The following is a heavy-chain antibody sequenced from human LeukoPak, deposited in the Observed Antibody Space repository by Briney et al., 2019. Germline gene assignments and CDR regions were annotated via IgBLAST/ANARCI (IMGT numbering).Heavy chain of an antibody. CDR1: GGSISSNY. V-gene: IGHV4-59*08. CDR3: ARHAPPYMGSGWSAGWDNPYYFDY. Sequence: SETLSLTCTVSGGSISSNYWSWIRQPPEKGLEWIGYISYSGNTNYNPSLKSRVTISVDTSKNQFSLKLSSVTAADTAVYYCARHAPPYMGSGWSAGWDNPYYFDYWGQGTLVTVSS. D-gene: IGHD6-19*01. J-gene: IGHJ4*02. CDR2: ISYSGNT.